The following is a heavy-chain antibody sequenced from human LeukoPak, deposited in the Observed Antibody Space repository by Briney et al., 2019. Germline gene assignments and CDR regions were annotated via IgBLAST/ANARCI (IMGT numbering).Heavy chain of an antibody. Sequence: GGSLRLSCAASGFTFSSYWMHWVRQAPGKGLVWVSRINSDGSSTSYADSVKGRFTISRDNAKNTLYLQMNSLRAEDTAVYYCARVRYSSGWYFDCWGQGTLVTVSS. D-gene: IGHD6-25*01. CDR1: GFTFSSYW. V-gene: IGHV3-74*01. J-gene: IGHJ4*02. CDR2: INSDGSST. CDR3: ARVRYSSGWYFDC.